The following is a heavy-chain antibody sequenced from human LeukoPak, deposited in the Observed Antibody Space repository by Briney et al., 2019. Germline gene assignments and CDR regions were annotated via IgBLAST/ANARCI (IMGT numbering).Heavy chain of an antibody. V-gene: IGHV1-46*01. CDR3: ARAPSYCSGGSCYSYFDY. D-gene: IGHD2-15*01. CDR1: GYTFTSYY. CDR2: INPSGGST. Sequence: WASVTVSCKASGYTFTSYYMHWVRQAPGQGLEWMGIINPSGGSTSYAQKFQGRVTMTRDTSTSTVYMELSSLRSEDTAVYYCARAPSYCSGGSCYSYFDYWGQGTLVTVSS. J-gene: IGHJ4*02.